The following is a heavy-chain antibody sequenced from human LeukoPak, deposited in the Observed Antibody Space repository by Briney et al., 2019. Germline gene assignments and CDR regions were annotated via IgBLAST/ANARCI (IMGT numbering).Heavy chain of an antibody. V-gene: IGHV3-11*01. CDR2: ISSSGSTI. J-gene: IGHJ6*03. D-gene: IGHD3-9*01. CDR1: GFTFSDYY. CDR3: ARLSPELRYFDWSYYYMDV. Sequence: GGALRLSCAASGFTFSDYYMSWIRQAPGKGLEWVSYISSSGSTIYYADSVKGRFTISRDNAKNSLYLQMNSLRAGDTAVYYCARLSPELRYFDWSYYYMDVWGKGTTVTISS.